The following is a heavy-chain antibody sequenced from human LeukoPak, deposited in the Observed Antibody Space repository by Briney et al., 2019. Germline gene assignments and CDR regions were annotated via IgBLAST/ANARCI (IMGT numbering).Heavy chain of an antibody. Sequence: SETLSLTCAVSGGSFSGYYWSWIRQPPGKGLEWMGEINHTGSTNYNPCLKSRVTISVDTSKNQFSLKLSSVTAADTAVYYCARGPGIQLWLRWFDPWGQGTLVTVSS. CDR3: ARGPGIQLWLRWFDP. V-gene: IGHV4-34*01. CDR2: INHTGST. CDR1: GGSFSGYY. J-gene: IGHJ5*02. D-gene: IGHD5-18*01.